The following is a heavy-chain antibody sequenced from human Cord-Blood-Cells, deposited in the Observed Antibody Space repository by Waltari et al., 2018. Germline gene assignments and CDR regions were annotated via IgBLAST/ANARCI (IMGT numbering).Heavy chain of an antibody. CDR2: INAGNGNT. Sequence: QVQLVQSGAEVKKPGASVKVSCKASGYTFTSYAMHWVRQAPGQRLEWMGWINAGNGNTKESQKFQCRVTITRDTSASTAYMERSSLRSEDTAVYYCAREIDYDFWSGYYYYYYGMDVWGQGTTVTVSS. CDR3: AREIDYDFWSGYYYYYYGMDV. V-gene: IGHV1-3*01. CDR1: GYTFTSYA. D-gene: IGHD3-3*01. J-gene: IGHJ6*02.